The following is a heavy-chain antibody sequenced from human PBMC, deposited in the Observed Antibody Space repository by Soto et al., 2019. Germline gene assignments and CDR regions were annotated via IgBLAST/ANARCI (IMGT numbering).Heavy chain of an antibody. CDR3: AKDFIYGGDYYYYMDV. CDR1: GFTFSSYA. Sequence: GGSLRLSCAASGFTFSSYAMSWVRQAPGKGLEWVSAISGSGGSTYYADSVKGRFTISRDNSKNTLYLQMNSLRAEDTAVYYCAKDFIYGGDYYYYMDVWGKGTTVTVSS. D-gene: IGHD4-17*01. V-gene: IGHV3-23*01. J-gene: IGHJ6*03. CDR2: ISGSGGST.